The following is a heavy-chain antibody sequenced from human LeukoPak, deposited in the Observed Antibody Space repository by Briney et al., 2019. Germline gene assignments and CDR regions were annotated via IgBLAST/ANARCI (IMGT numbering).Heavy chain of an antibody. V-gene: IGHV4-34*01. CDR1: GGSFSGYY. CDR2: INHSGST. Sequence: SETLSLTCAVYGGSFSGYYWSWIRQPPGQGLEWIGEINHSGSTNYNPSLKSRVTISVDTSKNQFSLKLSSVTAADTAVYYCARGGGYSYGWPRDAFDIWGQGTMVTVSS. D-gene: IGHD5-18*01. CDR3: ARGGGYSYGWPRDAFDI. J-gene: IGHJ3*02.